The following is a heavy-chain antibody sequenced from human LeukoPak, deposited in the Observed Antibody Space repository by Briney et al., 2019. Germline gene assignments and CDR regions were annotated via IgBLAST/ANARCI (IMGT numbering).Heavy chain of an antibody. J-gene: IGHJ5*02. V-gene: IGHV4-39*07. CDR3: ARLGHHQGGDWFDP. CDR1: GGSISSSSYY. Sequence: SETLSLTCTVSGGSISSSSYYWGWIRQPPGKGLEWIGSIYYSGSTYYNPSLKSRVTISVDTSKNQFSLKLSSVTAADTAVYYCARLGHHQGGDWFDPWGQGTLVTVSS. CDR2: IYYSGST. D-gene: IGHD7-27*01.